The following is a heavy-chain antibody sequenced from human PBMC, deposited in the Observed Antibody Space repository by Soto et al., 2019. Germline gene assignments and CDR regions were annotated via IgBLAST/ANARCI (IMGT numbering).Heavy chain of an antibody. V-gene: IGHV4-39*07. Sequence: SETLSLTCSVSGGSINSSSYFWGWVRQPPGKGLEWIGSIYYSGSTNYNPSLRSRVTISVDTSKNQFSLKLSSVTAADTAVYYCARGAYYDSSGYQTLDYYYYYGMDVWGQGTTVTVSS. CDR3: ARGAYYDSSGYQTLDYYYYYGMDV. CDR1: GGSINSSSYF. J-gene: IGHJ6*02. CDR2: IYYSGST. D-gene: IGHD3-22*01.